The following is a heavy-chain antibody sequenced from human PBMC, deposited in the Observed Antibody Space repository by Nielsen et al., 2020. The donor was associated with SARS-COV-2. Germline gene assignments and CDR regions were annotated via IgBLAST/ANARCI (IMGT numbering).Heavy chain of an antibody. CDR2: IKTDGTEK. V-gene: IGHV3-7*05. Sequence: GESLKISYAASGFTFSSSWMTWVRQAPGKGLEWVASIKTDGTEKTYVDSVKGRFTISRDNSKNSLDLQMNSLRVEDTALYYCARDLNWNDPFGGQGTLVTVSS. D-gene: IGHD1-1*01. CDR3: ARDLNWNDPF. CDR1: GFTFSSSW. J-gene: IGHJ4*02.